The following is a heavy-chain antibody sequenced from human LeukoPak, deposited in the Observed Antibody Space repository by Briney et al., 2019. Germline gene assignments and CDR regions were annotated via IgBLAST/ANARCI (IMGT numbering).Heavy chain of an antibody. CDR3: ASQDCSSTSCHNWFDP. D-gene: IGHD2-2*01. V-gene: IGHV4-30-4*01. CDR1: GGSISSSSYD. J-gene: IGHJ5*02. CDR2: IYYSGST. Sequence: SETLSLTCTVSGGSISSSSYDWSWIRQPPGKGLEWIGYIYYSGSTYYNPSLKSRVTISVDTSKNQFSLKLSSVTAADTAVYYCASQDCSSTSCHNWFDPWGQGTLVTVSS.